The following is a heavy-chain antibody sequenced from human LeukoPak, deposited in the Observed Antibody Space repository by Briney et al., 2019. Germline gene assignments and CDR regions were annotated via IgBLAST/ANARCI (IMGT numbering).Heavy chain of an antibody. V-gene: IGHV4-4*07. J-gene: IGHJ6*02. Sequence: ASETLSLTCTVSGGPLTSYYWSWIRQSAGKGLEWIGRMDTSGSTLYNPSLKSRVSMSVDTSKNRFSLSLTSVTAADTAVYYCPYGNFYYGLDVWGRGTTVTVSS. CDR2: MDTSGST. D-gene: IGHD4-17*01. CDR3: PYGNFYYGLDV. CDR1: GGPLTSYY.